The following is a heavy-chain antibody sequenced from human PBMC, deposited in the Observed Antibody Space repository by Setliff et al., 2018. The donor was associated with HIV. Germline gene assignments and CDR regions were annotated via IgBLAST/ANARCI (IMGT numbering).Heavy chain of an antibody. D-gene: IGHD4-17*01. CDR1: GDSISSGSYS. V-gene: IGHV4-61*10. Sequence: PSETLSLTCTVSGDSISSGSYSWSWIRQPAGKRLEWIGYIYYSGSTNYNPSVKSRVTISIDTSKKQFALRLTSVTAADTALYFCARDIATVATPDRADWGQGTLVTVSS. CDR2: IYYSGST. J-gene: IGHJ4*02. CDR3: ARDIATVATPDRAD.